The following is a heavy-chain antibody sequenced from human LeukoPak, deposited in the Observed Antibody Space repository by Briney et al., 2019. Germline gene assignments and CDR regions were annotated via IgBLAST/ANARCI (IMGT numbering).Heavy chain of an antibody. J-gene: IGHJ4*02. Sequence: GGSLRLSCAASGFTFSSYAMTWVRQAPGKGLEWVSTISDGSRDTHYAGSVKGRFTISRDDSQNIVYLQMDSLRAEDTALYYCTTRLRNHFDYWGQGTQVTVSS. D-gene: IGHD5-12*01. CDR1: GFTFSSYA. CDR3: TTRLRNHFDY. V-gene: IGHV3-23*01. CDR2: ISDGSRDT.